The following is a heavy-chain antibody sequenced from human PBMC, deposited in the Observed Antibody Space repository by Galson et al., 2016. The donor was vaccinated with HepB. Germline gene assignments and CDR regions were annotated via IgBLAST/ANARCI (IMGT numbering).Heavy chain of an antibody. CDR3: IRDLAGPFDS. J-gene: IGHJ4*02. CDR2: IDEDGRIT. V-gene: IGHV3-74*01. Sequence: SLRLSCAASGFTFSTSWMHWVRQAPGKGLVWVSRIDEDGRITTYADSVEGRFTISRDNAKKTLFLQMNSLRDEDTVVYYCIRDLAGPFDSWGQGTLVTVSS. CDR1: GFTFSTSW. D-gene: IGHD2-15*01.